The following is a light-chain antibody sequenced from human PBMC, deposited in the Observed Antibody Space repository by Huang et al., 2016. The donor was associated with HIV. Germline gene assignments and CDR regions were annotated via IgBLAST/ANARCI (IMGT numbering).Light chain of an antibody. CDR3: QQCSSWPRT. CDR2: DAS. V-gene: IGKV3-11*01. J-gene: IGKJ1*01. Sequence: EVVLTQSPAILSLSPGDSATLSCRASESVGRSVAWYQQKPGQPPTLLIYDASYRATGIPARFAGTGSGTDFTLTISSLESEDFGFYYCQQCSSWPRTFGQGTKVEI. CDR1: ESVGRS.